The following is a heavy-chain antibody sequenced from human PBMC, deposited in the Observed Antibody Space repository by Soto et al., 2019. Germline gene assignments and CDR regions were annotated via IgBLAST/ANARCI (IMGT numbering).Heavy chain of an antibody. CDR3: ARSFDYGYIHH. J-gene: IGHJ4*02. V-gene: IGHV3-53*02. Sequence: EVQLVETGGGLTQPGGSLRLSCENSGLTVNSDYWSWVRQAPGKGLEWASIIYAGGSTYYADSVRGRFTISSDNSRNTLYLQMNSLRVEDTAVYYCARSFDYGYIHHWGQGTLVTVSS. D-gene: IGHD3-10*01. CDR2: IYAGGST. CDR1: GLTVNSDY.